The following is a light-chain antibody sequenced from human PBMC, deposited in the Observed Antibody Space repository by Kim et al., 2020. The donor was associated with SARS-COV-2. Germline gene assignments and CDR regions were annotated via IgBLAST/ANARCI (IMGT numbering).Light chain of an antibody. CDR1: QNIGSH. Sequence: LSPGERATLSCRASQNIGSHLAWYQQKPGQAPRLFIYDASNRATGIPARFSGSGSGTDFTLTISSLESEDFAAYYCQQRRDWPLTFGGGTKVDIK. V-gene: IGKV3-11*01. J-gene: IGKJ4*01. CDR3: QQRRDWPLT. CDR2: DAS.